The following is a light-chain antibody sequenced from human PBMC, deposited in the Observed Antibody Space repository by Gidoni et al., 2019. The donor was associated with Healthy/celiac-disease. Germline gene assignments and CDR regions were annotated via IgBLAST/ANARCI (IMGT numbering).Light chain of an antibody. J-gene: IGKJ2*04. Sequence: EIVLTQSPATLSLSPGERATLSCRASQSVSSYLAWYQQKPGQAPRILIYDASNRATGIPARFSGSGSGKDFTLTISSLEPEDFAVYYCQQRSNWRGSFGQGTKLEIK. CDR1: QSVSSY. CDR3: QQRSNWRGS. V-gene: IGKV3-11*01. CDR2: DAS.